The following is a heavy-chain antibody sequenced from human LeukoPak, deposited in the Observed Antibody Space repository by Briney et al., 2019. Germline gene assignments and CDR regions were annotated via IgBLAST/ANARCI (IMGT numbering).Heavy chain of an antibody. D-gene: IGHD6-19*01. Sequence: ASVKVSCKASGYTFTSYGISWVRQAPGQGLEWMGWISAYNGNTNYAQKLQGRVTMTTDTSTSTAYMELRSLRSDDTAVYYCARDTTYLYSXXFPRFDYWGQGTLVTVSX. CDR1: GYTFTSYG. CDR3: ARDTTYLYSXXFPRFDY. J-gene: IGHJ4*02. V-gene: IGHV1-18*01. CDR2: ISAYNGNT.